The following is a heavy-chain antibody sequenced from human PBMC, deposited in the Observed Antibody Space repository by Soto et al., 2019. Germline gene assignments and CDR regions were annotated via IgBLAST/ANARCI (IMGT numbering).Heavy chain of an antibody. CDR1: GGSISNSYYF. Sequence: SETLSLTCTVSGGSISNSYYFWGWVRQTPGKGLQWLGSVYYNGNTHYNPSLKNRISLSVDTSNNHFSLRLTSVTAADTAVYYCARHGRNYRVDWFDPCGQGTLVTVSS. CDR2: VYYNGNT. V-gene: IGHV4-39*01. D-gene: IGHD2-15*01. J-gene: IGHJ5*02. CDR3: ARHGRNYRVDWFDP.